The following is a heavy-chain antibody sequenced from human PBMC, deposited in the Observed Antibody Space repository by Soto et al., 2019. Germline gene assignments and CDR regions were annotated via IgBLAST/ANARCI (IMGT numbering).Heavy chain of an antibody. CDR3: AKDGLESYYDSSGYFQH. V-gene: IGHV3-23*01. CDR1: GFSFSSYA. CDR2: ISGSGANT. D-gene: IGHD3-22*01. J-gene: IGHJ1*01. Sequence: PGGSLRLSCAASGFSFSSYAVNWVRQAPGKGLEWVSAISGSGANTYYADSVKGRCTISRDNSKNTLYLQMNSLRAEDTAVYYCAKDGLESYYDSSGYFQHWGQGTLVTVSS.